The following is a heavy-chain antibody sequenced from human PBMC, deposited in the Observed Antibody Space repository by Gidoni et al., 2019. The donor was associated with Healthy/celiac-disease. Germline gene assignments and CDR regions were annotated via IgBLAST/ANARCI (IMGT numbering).Heavy chain of an antibody. Sequence: EVQLVESGGGLIQPGGSLRLSCAASGFTVSSNYMSWVRQAPGKGLEWVSVIYSGGSTYYADSVKGRFTISRDNSKNTLYLQMNSLRAEDTAVYYCARDPGYYGSGSYFYYYYGMDVWGQGTTVTVSS. CDR3: ARDPGYYGSGSYFYYYYGMDV. J-gene: IGHJ6*02. V-gene: IGHV3-53*01. CDR2: IYSGGST. D-gene: IGHD3-10*01. CDR1: GFTVSSNY.